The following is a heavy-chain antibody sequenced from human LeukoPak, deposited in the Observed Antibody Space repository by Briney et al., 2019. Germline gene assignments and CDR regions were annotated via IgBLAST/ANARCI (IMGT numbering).Heavy chain of an antibody. CDR1: GGSISSGSYY. D-gene: IGHD4-23*01. CDR2: IYTSGST. Sequence: SETLSLTCTVSGGSISSGSYYWSWIRQPAGKGLEWIGRIYTSGSTNYNPSLKSRVTMSVDTSKNQFSLKLSSVTAADTAMYYCAREVADYGGYYYYHYMDVWGKGTTVTISS. V-gene: IGHV4-61*02. J-gene: IGHJ6*03. CDR3: AREVADYGGYYYYHYMDV.